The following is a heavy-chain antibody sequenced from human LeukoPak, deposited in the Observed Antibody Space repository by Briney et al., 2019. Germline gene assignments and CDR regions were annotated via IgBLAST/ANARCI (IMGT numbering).Heavy chain of an antibody. V-gene: IGHV4-59*01. CDR1: AGSLSSYY. CDR3: ARAGYYDSSGLFDY. J-gene: IGHJ4*02. D-gene: IGHD3-22*01. Sequence: SETLSLTCTVSAGSLSSYYWSWDRQPPGKGLEWIGYIYYSGANNYNPSLKSRVTISVDTSKNQFSLKLSSVTAADTAVYYCARAGYYDSSGLFDYWGQGTLVTVSS. CDR2: IYYSGAN.